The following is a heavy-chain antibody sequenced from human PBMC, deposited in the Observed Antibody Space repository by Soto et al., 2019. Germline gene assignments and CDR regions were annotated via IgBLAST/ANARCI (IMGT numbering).Heavy chain of an antibody. CDR1: GFTVSSNY. CDR3: ARARYYDSSGSTAQNYFDY. D-gene: IGHD3-22*01. V-gene: IGHV3-53*01. Sequence: HPGGSLRLSCAASGFTVSSNYMSWVRQAPGKGLEWASVIYSGGSTYYADSVKGRFTISRDNSENTLYLQMNSLRAEDTAVYYCARARYYDSSGSTAQNYFDYWGQGTLVTVSS. CDR2: IYSGGST. J-gene: IGHJ4*02.